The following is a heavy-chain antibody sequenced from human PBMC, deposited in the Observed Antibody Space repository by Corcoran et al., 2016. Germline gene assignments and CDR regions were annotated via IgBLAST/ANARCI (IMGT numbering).Heavy chain of an antibody. CDR3: DTDYDYDSSGQFDY. V-gene: IGHV3-15*01. D-gene: IGHD3-22*01. CDR1: GFTFSNGW. Sequence: EVQLVESGGGLVKPGGSLRLSCVASGFTFSNGWMSWVRQAPGKGLEWVGRIKSKTDGGTTDNAEPVKGRFTISRDDSKNTLYLQMKSLKTEDTAVYYCDTDYDYDSSGQFDYWGQGTLVTVSA. J-gene: IGHJ4*02. CDR2: IKSKTDGGTT.